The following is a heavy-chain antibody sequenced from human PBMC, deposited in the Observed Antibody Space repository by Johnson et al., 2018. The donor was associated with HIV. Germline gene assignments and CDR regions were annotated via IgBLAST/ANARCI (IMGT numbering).Heavy chain of an antibody. CDR2: IWYDGSNK. CDR1: GFTFSSYG. CDR3: ARIKRSLLWYDAFDI. J-gene: IGHJ3*02. Sequence: QVQLVEFGGGVVQPGRSLRLSCAASGFTFSSYGMHWVRQAPGKGLEWVAVIWYDGSNKYYADSVKDRFTISRDNSKNTLCLQMNSLRPEDTAVFYCARIKRSLLWYDAFDIWGQGTMVTVSS. D-gene: IGHD3-10*01. V-gene: IGHV3-30*19.